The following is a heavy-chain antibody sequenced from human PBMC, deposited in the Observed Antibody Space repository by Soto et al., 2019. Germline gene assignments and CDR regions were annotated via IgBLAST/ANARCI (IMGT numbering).Heavy chain of an antibody. CDR3: FSLTVY. V-gene: IGHV3-23*01. Sequence: EVQLLESGGDLIQPGGSLRLSCVASGITFGSRAMSWVRQAPGEGLEWVSTITDNGGDAKYADSVRGRFAISRDNSKNTLYLQMNSLRAEDTAVYYCFSLTVYWGQGTLVTVSS. CDR1: GITFGSRA. CDR2: ITDNGGDA. J-gene: IGHJ4*02. D-gene: IGHD4-17*01.